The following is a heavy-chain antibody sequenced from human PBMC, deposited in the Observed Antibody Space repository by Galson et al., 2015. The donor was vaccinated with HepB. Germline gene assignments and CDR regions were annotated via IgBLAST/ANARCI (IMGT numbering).Heavy chain of an antibody. CDR1: GDSVTSNSAV. J-gene: IGHJ6*02. V-gene: IGHV6-1*01. CDR2: TYFRSKWRI. Sequence: CAISGDSVTSNSAVWNWIRQSPSRGLEWLGRTYFRSKWRIDYVMSVKSRITISADTSDNQFSLLLRSVTPEDTAVYYCAYGSDVWGPGTTVIVSS. CDR3: AYGSDV.